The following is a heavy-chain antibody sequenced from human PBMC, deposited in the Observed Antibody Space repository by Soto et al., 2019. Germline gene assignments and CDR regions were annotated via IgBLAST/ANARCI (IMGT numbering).Heavy chain of an antibody. CDR2: IYWDDDQ. CDR3: AHAGDYDLLSFDH. CDR1: GFSLTTTSMG. J-gene: IGHJ4*02. Sequence: QLTLKESGPPLVRPAQTLTLTCAFSGFSLTTTSMGVAWIRQPPGKALEWLALIYWDDDQRYSPSLKDTLTISKDTSRSRVVLTISNMNPEDTGTYFCAHAGDYDLLSFDHWGPGTLVTVSS. D-gene: IGHD4-17*01. V-gene: IGHV2-5*02.